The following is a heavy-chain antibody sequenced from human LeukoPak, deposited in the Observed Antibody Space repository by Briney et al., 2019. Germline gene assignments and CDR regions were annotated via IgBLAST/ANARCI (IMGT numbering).Heavy chain of an antibody. CDR3: ARQGSGSYYPNWFDP. CDR2: IYYSGST. V-gene: IGHV4-39*01. J-gene: IGHJ5*02. Sequence: SETLSLTCTVSGGSISSSSYYWGWIRQSPGKGLEWIGSIYYSGSTYYNPSLKSRVTISVDTSKNQFSLKLSSVTAADTAVYYCARQGSGSYYPNWFDPWGQGTLVTVSS. CDR1: GGSISSSSYY. D-gene: IGHD1-26*01.